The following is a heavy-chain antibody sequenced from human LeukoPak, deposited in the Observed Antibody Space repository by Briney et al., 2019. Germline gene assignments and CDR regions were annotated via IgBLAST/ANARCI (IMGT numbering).Heavy chain of an antibody. CDR2: INHSGST. CDR3: ARNYYDSSGYSPFDY. V-gene: IGHV4-34*01. J-gene: IGHJ4*02. Sequence: PSETLSLTCAVYGGSFSGYYWSWIRQPPGKGLEWIGEINHSGSTNYNPSLKSRVTISVDTSKNQFSLKLSSVTAADTAVYYCARNYYDSSGYSPFDYWGQGTLVTVSS. D-gene: IGHD3-22*01. CDR1: GGSFSGYY.